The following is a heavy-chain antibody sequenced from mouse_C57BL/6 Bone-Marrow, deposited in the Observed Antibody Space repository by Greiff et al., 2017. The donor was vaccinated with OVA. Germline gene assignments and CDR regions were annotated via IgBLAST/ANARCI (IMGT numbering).Heavy chain of an antibody. Sequence: VQLVESGAELAKPGASVKLSCKASGYTFTSYWMHWVKQRPGQGLEWIGYINPSSGYTKYNQKFKDKATLTADKSSSTAYMQLSSLTYEDSAVYYCARVREYYGSSSYYYAMDYWGQGTSVTVSS. V-gene: IGHV1-7*01. CDR3: ARVREYYGSSSYYYAMDY. CDR1: GYTFTSYW. CDR2: INPSSGYT. D-gene: IGHD1-1*01. J-gene: IGHJ4*01.